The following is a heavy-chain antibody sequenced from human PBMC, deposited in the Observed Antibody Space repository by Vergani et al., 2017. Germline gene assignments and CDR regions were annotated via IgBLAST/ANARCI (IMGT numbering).Heavy chain of an antibody. D-gene: IGHD2-2*01. V-gene: IGHV4-34*01. Sequence: QVQLQQWGAGLLKPSETLSLTCAVYGGSFSGYYWSWIRQPPGKGLEWIGEINHSGSTNYNPSLKSRVTISVDTSKNQFSLKLSSVTAADTAVYYCARASTSSNWFDPWGQGTLVTVSS. CDR3: ARASTSSNWFDP. CDR1: GGSFSGYY. CDR2: INHSGST. J-gene: IGHJ5*02.